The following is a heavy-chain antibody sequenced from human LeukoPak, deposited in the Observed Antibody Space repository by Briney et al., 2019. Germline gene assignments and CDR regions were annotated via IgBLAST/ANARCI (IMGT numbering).Heavy chain of an antibody. D-gene: IGHD4-17*01. CDR2: IYTSGST. J-gene: IGHJ6*02. CDR1: GGSISSYY. Sequence: SETLSLTCTVSGGSISSYYWSWIRQPAGKGLEWIGRIYTSGSTNYNPSLKSRVTMSVDTSKNQFSLKLSSVTAADTAVYYCARGRAGEPTTGYYYYGMDVGGQGTRVTVSS. CDR3: ARGRAGEPTTGYYYYGMDV. V-gene: IGHV4-4*07.